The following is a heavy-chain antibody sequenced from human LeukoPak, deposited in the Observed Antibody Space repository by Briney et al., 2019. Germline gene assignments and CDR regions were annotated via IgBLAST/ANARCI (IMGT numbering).Heavy chain of an antibody. CDR1: GGSISSYY. Sequence: SETLCLTCSVSGGSISSYYWSWIRQPPGKGLEWIGYIYYSGSTNYNPSLKSRVTISVDTSKNQFSLKLSSVTAADTAVYYCAAEVGDYVDYWGQGTLVTVSS. D-gene: IGHD1-26*01. J-gene: IGHJ4*02. V-gene: IGHV4-59*01. CDR3: AAEVGDYVDY. CDR2: IYYSGST.